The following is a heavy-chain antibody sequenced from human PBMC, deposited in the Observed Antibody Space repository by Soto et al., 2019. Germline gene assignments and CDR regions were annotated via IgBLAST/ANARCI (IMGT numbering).Heavy chain of an antibody. CDR2: ISGSGGST. D-gene: IGHD6-19*01. J-gene: IGHJ4*02. CDR3: ARGLSSGWYYFDY. V-gene: IGHV3-23*01. Sequence: GGSLRLSCAASGFTFSFYAMSWVRQAPGKGLEWVSIISGSGGSTYYADSVKGRFTISRDNSKNTLYLQMNSLRADDTAVYYCARGLSSGWYYFDYWGQGTLVTVSS. CDR1: GFTFSFYA.